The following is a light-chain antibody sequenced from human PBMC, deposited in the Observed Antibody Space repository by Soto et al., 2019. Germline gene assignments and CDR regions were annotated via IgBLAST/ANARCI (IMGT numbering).Light chain of an antibody. J-gene: IGLJ1*01. Sequence: QSVLTQPASVSGSPGQSITISCTGTSSDVGGYVYVSWYQQHPGKAPRLMIYEVARRPSGISNRFSGSKSGNTASLTISGLQAEDEADYYCSSYTGSSTFVFGTGTKVTVL. V-gene: IGLV2-14*01. CDR3: SSYTGSSTFV. CDR2: EVA. CDR1: SSDVGGYVY.